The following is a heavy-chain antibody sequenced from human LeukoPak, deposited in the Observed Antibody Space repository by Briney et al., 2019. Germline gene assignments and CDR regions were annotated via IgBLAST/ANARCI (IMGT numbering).Heavy chain of an antibody. CDR1: GYTFTGYY. V-gene: IGHV1-2*02. CDR3: ARSAVVRWYSSSPGNEAFDI. J-gene: IGHJ3*02. Sequence: GASVKVSCKASGYTFTGYYMHWVRQAPGQGLEWMGWINPNSGGTNYAQKFQGRVTMTRDTSISTAYMELSRLRSDDTAVYYCARSAVVRWYSSSPGNEAFDIWGQGTMVTVSS. CDR2: INPNSGGT. D-gene: IGHD6-6*01.